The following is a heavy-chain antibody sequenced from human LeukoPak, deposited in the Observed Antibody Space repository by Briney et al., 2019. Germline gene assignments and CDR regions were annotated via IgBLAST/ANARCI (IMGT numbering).Heavy chain of an antibody. CDR2: IYYSGST. J-gene: IGHJ5*02. CDR3: ARSVWFGELTVGWFDP. V-gene: IGHV4-39*01. D-gene: IGHD3-10*01. Sequence: SETLSLTCTVSGGSISSSSHYWGWIRQPPEKGLEWIGIIYYSGSTYYNPSLKSRVTIFVDTSKNQFSLKLSSLTAADTAVYYCARSVWFGELTVGWFDPWGQGTQVTVSS. CDR1: GGSISSSSHY.